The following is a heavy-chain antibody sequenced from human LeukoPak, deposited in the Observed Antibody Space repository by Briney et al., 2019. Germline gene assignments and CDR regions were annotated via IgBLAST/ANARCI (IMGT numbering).Heavy chain of an antibody. Sequence: ASVKVSCKASGYTFTGYYMHWVRQAPGQGLEWMGWINPNSGGTNYAQKFQGRVTMTRNTSISTAYMELSSLRSEDTAVYYCARARRVVPAAIAYYYYYVDVWGKGTTVTVS. CDR2: INPNSGGT. J-gene: IGHJ6*03. CDR1: GYTFTGYY. CDR3: ARARRVVPAAIAYYYYYVDV. D-gene: IGHD2-2*02. V-gene: IGHV1-2*02.